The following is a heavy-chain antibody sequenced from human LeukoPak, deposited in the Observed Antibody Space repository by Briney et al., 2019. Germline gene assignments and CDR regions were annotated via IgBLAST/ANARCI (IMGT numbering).Heavy chain of an antibody. Sequence: SETLSLTCTVSGGSISSYYWSRIRQPGKGLEWIGYIYYSGSTNYNPSLKSRVTISVDTSKNQFSLKLSSVTAADTAVYYCARLSGGNPDYWGQGTLVTVSS. CDR2: IYYSGST. D-gene: IGHD4-23*01. J-gene: IGHJ4*02. CDR3: ARLSGGNPDY. CDR1: GGSISSYY. V-gene: IGHV4-59*01.